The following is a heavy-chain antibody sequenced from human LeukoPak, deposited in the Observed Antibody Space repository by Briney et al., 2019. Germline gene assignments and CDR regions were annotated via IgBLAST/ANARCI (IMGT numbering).Heavy chain of an antibody. J-gene: IGHJ4*02. D-gene: IGHD6-19*01. V-gene: IGHV3-64D*06. CDR3: VKDQDKAVAGGNFDY. CDR1: GFTFSSYA. Sequence: SGGSLRLSCSASGFTFSSYAMHWVRQAPGKGLEYVSAISSNGGSTYYADSVKGRFTISRDNSKNTLYLQMSSLRAEDTAVYYCVKDQDKAVAGGNFDYWGQGTLVTVSS. CDR2: ISSNGGST.